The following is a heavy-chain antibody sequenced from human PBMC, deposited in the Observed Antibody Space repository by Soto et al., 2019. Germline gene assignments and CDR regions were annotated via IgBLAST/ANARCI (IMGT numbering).Heavy chain of an antibody. CDR3: ARDPLIAVAGVENGMDV. CDR2: IYTSGST. V-gene: IGHV4-4*07. D-gene: IGHD6-19*01. CDR1: GGSISSYY. J-gene: IGHJ6*02. Sequence: SETLSLTCTVSGGSISSYYWSWIRQPAGKGLEWIGRIYTSGSTNYNPSLKSRVTMSVDTSKNQFSLKLSSVTAADTAVYYCARDPLIAVAGVENGMDVCYQATTLTLS.